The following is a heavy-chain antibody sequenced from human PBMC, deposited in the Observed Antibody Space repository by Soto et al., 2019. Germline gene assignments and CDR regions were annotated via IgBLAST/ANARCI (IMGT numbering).Heavy chain of an antibody. Sequence: PSETLSLTCTVSGGSISSYYWSWIRQPPGKGLEWIGYIYYSGSANYNPSLKSRVTISVDTSKNQFSLKLSSVTAADTAVYYCARGPRYDYSNYGYYYYYYMDVWGKGTTVTVSS. CDR3: ARGPRYDYSNYGYYYYYYMDV. CDR2: IYYSGSA. CDR1: GGSISSYY. J-gene: IGHJ6*03. D-gene: IGHD4-4*01. V-gene: IGHV4-59*01.